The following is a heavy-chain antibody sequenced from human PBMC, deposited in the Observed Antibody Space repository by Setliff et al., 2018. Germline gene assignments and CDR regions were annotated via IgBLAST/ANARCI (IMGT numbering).Heavy chain of an antibody. J-gene: IGHJ6*02. CDR1: GFTFSDYS. CDR2: ISRSSGAI. D-gene: IGHD3-16*01. CDR3: ARGWGGMDV. Sequence: QSGGSLRLSCTASGFTFSDYSMNWVRQAPGKGLEWVSSISRSSGAIYYADSVKGRFTVSRDNAKNSLSLQMNSLRPEDTALYYCARGWGGMDVWGQGTTVTVSS. V-gene: IGHV3-48*01.